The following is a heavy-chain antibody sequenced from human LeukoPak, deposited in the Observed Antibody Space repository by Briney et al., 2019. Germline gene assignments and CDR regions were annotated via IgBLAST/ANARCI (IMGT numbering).Heavy chain of an antibody. CDR1: GGSISSYY. CDR3: AREDGTNWELPSGAFDI. D-gene: IGHD1-26*01. CDR2: IYYSGST. V-gene: IGHV4-59*01. Sequence: SETLSLTSTGSGGSISSYYWSWIRQPPGKGLEWFGYIYYSGSTNYNHSLKSRITTTVDTSKNQFSVKLSSVTGADTAVYYCAREDGTNWELPSGAFDIWGQGTMVTVSS. J-gene: IGHJ3*02.